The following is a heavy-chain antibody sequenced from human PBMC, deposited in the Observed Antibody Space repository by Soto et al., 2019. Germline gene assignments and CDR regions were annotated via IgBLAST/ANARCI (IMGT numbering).Heavy chain of an antibody. CDR3: AREVVAGNNWFDP. Sequence: QVQLVQSGAEVKKPGSSVKVSCKASGGTFSSYAISWVRQAPGQGLEWMGGIIPIFGTANYAQKFQGRVTXTXDXXTSPAYMELSSLRSQDTAVYYCAREVVAGNNWFDPWGQGTLVTVSS. V-gene: IGHV1-69*05. CDR2: IIPIFGTA. D-gene: IGHD6-19*01. CDR1: GGTFSSYA. J-gene: IGHJ5*02.